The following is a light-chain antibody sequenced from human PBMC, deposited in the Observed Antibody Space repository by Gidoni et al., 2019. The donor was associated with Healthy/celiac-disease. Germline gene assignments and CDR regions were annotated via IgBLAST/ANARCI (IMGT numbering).Light chain of an antibody. Sequence: DIQMTQSPSSLSASVGDRVTIPCRASQSISTYLNWYQQKPGKAPKFLIYAASSLQSGVPSRFSGSGSGTDFTLTISSVQPEDFATYYCQQSYSTPETFGQGTKVEIK. J-gene: IGKJ1*01. CDR1: QSISTY. CDR3: QQSYSTPET. V-gene: IGKV1-39*01. CDR2: AAS.